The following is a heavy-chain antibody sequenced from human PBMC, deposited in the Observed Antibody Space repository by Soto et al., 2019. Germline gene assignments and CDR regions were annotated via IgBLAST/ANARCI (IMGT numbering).Heavy chain of an antibody. CDR2: IVPIFETL. CDR1: GATFSSYA. V-gene: IGHV1-69*13. CDR3: VVMGNVAVSNPRSFDY. Sequence: SVKVSCKASGATFSSYAINWVRQAPGQGLEWLGRIVPIFETLNYAERFQDRVAITADESTTTVYMELTNLTHEDTAVYYCVVMGNVAVSNPRSFDYWGQGTQVTVSS. J-gene: IGHJ4*02. D-gene: IGHD6-19*01.